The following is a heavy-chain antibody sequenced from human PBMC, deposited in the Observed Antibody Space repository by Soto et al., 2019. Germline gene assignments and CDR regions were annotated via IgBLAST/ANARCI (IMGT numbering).Heavy chain of an antibody. V-gene: IGHV3-74*01. J-gene: IGHJ4*02. CDR3: ARLFWAGADY. Sequence: EMHLVESGGGLVQPGGSLKLSCAASGFTFSSYWMHWVRQAPGKGLVWVARINSDGSSTDYADSVRGRITISRDNAKNTLYLQMNNLRFEDTAVYYCARLFWAGADYWGQGTLVTVSS. CDR1: GFTFSSYW. CDR2: INSDGSST. D-gene: IGHD3-10*02.